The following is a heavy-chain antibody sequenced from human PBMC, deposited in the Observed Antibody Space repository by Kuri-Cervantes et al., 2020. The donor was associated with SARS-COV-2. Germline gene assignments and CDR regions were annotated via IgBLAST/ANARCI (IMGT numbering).Heavy chain of an antibody. J-gene: IGHJ5*02. CDR2: IYYTGNT. CDR3: ARVDSIAARPRWFDP. CDR1: RGSISSSSYY. Sequence: SETLSLTCTVSRGSISSSSYYWGWIRQPPGKGLEWIGSIYYTGNTYYNPSLKSRVTISVDTSKNQFSLKLSSVTAADTAVYYCARVDSIAARPRWFDPWGQGTLVTVSS. D-gene: IGHD6-6*01. V-gene: IGHV4-39*07.